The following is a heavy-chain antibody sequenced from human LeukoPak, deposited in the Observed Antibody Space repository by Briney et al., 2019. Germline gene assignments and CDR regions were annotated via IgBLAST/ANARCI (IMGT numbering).Heavy chain of an antibody. J-gene: IGHJ6*03. CDR3: ARTTMVRGTYYMDV. Sequence: SETLSLTSIVSGGSLSSYYWTWIRQPPGKGLEWIGFMDYNGRTNYNPSLKSRVTISVDTSKNQFSLKLSSVTAADTAVYYCARTTMVRGTYYMDVWGKGTTVTISS. D-gene: IGHD3-10*01. V-gene: IGHV4-59*01. CDR2: MDYNGRT. CDR1: GGSLSSYY.